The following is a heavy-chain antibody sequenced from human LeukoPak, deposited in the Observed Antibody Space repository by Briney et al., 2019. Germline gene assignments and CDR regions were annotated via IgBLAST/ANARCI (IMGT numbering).Heavy chain of an antibody. D-gene: IGHD3-3*01. CDR2: ISAYNCNT. CDR3: ARDAITIFGVVTPFDP. Sequence: ASVKVSCKASGYTFTSYGISWVRQAPGQGLEWMGWISAYNCNTNYAQKLQGRVTMTTDTSTSTAYMELRSLRSDDTAVYYCARDAITIFGVVTPFDPWGQGTLVTVSS. V-gene: IGHV1-18*01. J-gene: IGHJ5*02. CDR1: GYTFTSYG.